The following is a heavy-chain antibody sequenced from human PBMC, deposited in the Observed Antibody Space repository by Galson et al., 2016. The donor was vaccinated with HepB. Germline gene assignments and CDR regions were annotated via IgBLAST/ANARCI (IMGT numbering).Heavy chain of an antibody. J-gene: IGHJ4*02. Sequence: ATLSLTCAVYGESFSGYYWTWIRQPPGKGLEWIGEINHRGNINYNPSVKSRVIISLETSKKQLSLQMRSLTPADTALYYCARGGLTGTETSEVWSQGTLVIVSS. CDR2: INHRGNI. CDR3: ARGGLTGTETSEV. V-gene: IGHV4-34*01. CDR1: GESFSGYY. D-gene: IGHD1-7*01.